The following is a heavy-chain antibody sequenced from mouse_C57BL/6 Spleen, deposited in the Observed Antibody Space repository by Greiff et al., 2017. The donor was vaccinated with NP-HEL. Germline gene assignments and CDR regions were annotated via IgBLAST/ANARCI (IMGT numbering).Heavy chain of an antibody. V-gene: IGHV5-16*01. CDR2: INYDGSST. Sequence: EVKLVESEGGLVQPGSSMKLSCTASGFTFSDYYMAWVRQVPEKGLEWVANINYDGSSTYYLDSLKSRFIISRDNAKNILYLQMSSLKSEDTATYYCARVEYDYVRYFDVWGTGTTVTVSS. D-gene: IGHD2-4*01. CDR1: GFTFSDYY. J-gene: IGHJ1*03. CDR3: ARVEYDYVRYFDV.